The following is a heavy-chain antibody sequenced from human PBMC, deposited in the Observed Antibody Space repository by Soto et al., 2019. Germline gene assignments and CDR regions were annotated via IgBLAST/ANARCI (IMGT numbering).Heavy chain of an antibody. D-gene: IGHD3-3*01. Sequence: QVQLVQSGAEVKKPGASVKVSCKASGYTFTSYGISWVRQAPGQGLEWMGWISAYNGNTNYAQKLQGRVTMTTDTSTRTAYMELRSLRSDDTAVYYCARGNVLEWLLEGLFAFDIWGQGTMVTVSS. CDR3: ARGNVLEWLLEGLFAFDI. J-gene: IGHJ3*02. CDR2: ISAYNGNT. V-gene: IGHV1-18*01. CDR1: GYTFTSYG.